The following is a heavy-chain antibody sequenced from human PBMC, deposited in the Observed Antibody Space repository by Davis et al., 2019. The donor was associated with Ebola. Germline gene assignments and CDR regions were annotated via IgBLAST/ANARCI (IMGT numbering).Heavy chain of an antibody. J-gene: IGHJ5*02. D-gene: IGHD3-22*01. CDR1: GFAVTSNF. Sequence: PGGSLRLSCTVSGFAVTSNFMTWARQAPGKGLEWVSAIYVSENTYYADSVKGRFTISRDNSKSTLYLLMDSLRADDTAMYYCARGYYYDSSGYRTWGQGTLVTVSS. CDR3: ARGYYYDSSGYRT. CDR2: IYVSENT. V-gene: IGHV3-53*01.